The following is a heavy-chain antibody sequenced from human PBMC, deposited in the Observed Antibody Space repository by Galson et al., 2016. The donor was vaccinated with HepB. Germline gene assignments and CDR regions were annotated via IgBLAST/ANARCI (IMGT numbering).Heavy chain of an antibody. J-gene: IGHJ1*01. CDR1: GFSVSNNY. V-gene: IGHV3-53*01. CDR2: IFAGGDT. D-gene: IGHD3-10*01. Sequence: SLRLSCAVSGFSVSNNYMNWVRQAPGKGLEWISVIFAGGDTYYADSVKGRFIISRDNSKNTLFLQLNSLTAEDTAMYYCAKEGSGSYGAEHFQHWGQGTLVTVS. CDR3: AKEGSGSYGAEHFQH.